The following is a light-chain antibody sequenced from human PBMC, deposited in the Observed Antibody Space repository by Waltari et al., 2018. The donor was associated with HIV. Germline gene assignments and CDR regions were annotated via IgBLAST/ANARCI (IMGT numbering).Light chain of an antibody. J-gene: IGKJ5*01. V-gene: IGKV1-39*01. Sequence: DIPMTQSPPSLSASVGDRVTITCRASQLIENFFNWYQQTPGKPPKLLIVAASSLQRGIPSRFSGSGSGTEFTLTINSLQHEDFATYYCQQTSRTPHTCGHGTRLE. CDR3: QQTSRTPHT. CDR1: QLIENF. CDR2: AAS.